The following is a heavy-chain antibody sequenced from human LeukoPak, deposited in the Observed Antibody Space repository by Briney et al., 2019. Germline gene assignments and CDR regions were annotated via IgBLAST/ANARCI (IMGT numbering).Heavy chain of an antibody. CDR1: GGSISSGGYY. D-gene: IGHD2-21*02. Sequence: PSQTLYLTCTVSGGSISSGGYYWSWIRQHPGKGLEWIGYIYYSGSTNYNPSLKSRVTISVDTSKDQFSLKLNSVTAADTAVYYCARVGPPYCGGDCNLWYFDLWGRGTLVTVSS. V-gene: IGHV4-61*08. CDR3: ARVGPPYCGGDCNLWYFDL. J-gene: IGHJ2*01. CDR2: IYYSGST.